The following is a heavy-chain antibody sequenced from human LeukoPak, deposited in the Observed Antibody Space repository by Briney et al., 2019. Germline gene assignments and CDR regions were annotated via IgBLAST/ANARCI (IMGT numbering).Heavy chain of an antibody. J-gene: IGHJ4*02. CDR2: IYYSGST. CDR1: GFTFSSYA. D-gene: IGHD3-22*01. CDR3: ARAFGYDSSGYYYPYYFDY. V-gene: IGHV4-31*02. Sequence: LRLSCAASGFTFSSYAMSWVRQAPGKGLEWIGYIYYSGSTYYNPSLKSRVTISVDTSKNQFSLKLSSVTAADTAVYYCARAFGYDSSGYYYPYYFDYWGQGTLVTVSS.